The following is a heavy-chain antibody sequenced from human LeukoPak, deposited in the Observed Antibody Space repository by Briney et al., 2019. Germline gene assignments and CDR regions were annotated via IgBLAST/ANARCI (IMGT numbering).Heavy chain of an antibody. V-gene: IGHV4-34*01. CDR1: GGSFSGYY. CDR3: ARHRPSIAARLRPANFFDY. Sequence: SETLSLTCAVYGGSFSGYYWSWIRQPPGKGLEWIGEINHSGSTNYNPSLKSRVTISVDTSKNQFSLKLSSVTAADTAVYYCARHRPSIAARLRPANFFDYWGQGTLVTVSS. CDR2: INHSGST. D-gene: IGHD6-6*01. J-gene: IGHJ4*02.